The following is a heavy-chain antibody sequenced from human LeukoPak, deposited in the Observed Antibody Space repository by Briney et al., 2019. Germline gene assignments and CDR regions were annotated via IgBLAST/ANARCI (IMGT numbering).Heavy chain of an antibody. V-gene: IGHV3-53*01. CDR1: GFTVSSNY. CDR3: ARGSHIQFSRYYFDC. Sequence: GGSLRLSCAASGFTVSSNYMSWVRQAPGKGLEWVSLIYSGGSTYYADSVKGRFTISRDNSKNTLYLRMNSLRDEDTAVYYRARGSHIQFSRYYFDCWGQGTLVTVSS. CDR2: IYSGGST. J-gene: IGHJ4*02. D-gene: IGHD4-11*01.